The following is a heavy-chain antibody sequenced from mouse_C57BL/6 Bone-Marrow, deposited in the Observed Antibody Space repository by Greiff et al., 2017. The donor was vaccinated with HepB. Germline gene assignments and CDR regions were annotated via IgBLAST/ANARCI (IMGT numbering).Heavy chain of an antibody. J-gene: IGHJ3*01. Sequence: EVHLVESGAELVRPGASVKLSCTASGFNIKDDYMHWVKQRPEQGLEWIGWIDPENGDTEYASKFQGKATITADTSSNTAYLQLSSLTSEDTAVYYCTTPIYDGYFSWFAYWGQGTLVTVSA. CDR1: GFNIKDDY. CDR2: IDPENGDT. CDR3: TTPIYDGYFSWFAY. V-gene: IGHV14-4*01. D-gene: IGHD2-3*01.